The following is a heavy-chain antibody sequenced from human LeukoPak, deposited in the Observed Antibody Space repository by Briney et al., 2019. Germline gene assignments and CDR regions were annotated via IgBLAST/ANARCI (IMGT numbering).Heavy chain of an antibody. CDR3: AREYPTSGIVTIFDY. CDR1: GFTFNNYA. Sequence: PGGSLTLSCASSGFTFNNYAMTWVRQAPGKGLEWVSSMTASGGSTYCADCVKGRFTISRDKSMNTLYLQMSSLRAEDTAVYYCAREYPTSGIVTIFDYWGQGTLVTVSS. D-gene: IGHD1-1*01. J-gene: IGHJ4*02. V-gene: IGHV3-23*01. CDR2: MTASGGST.